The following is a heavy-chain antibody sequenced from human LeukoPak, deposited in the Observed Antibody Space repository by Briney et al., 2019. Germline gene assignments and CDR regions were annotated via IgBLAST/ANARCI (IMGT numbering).Heavy chain of an antibody. CDR1: GGSIGSYY. CDR3: ARLTEGW. Sequence: SETLSLTCIVSGGSIGSYYWSWVRQTPGKGLEWIGYVYYTGRTNYNPSLKGRVTIFVDTSKNQFSLKLSSVTAADTAVYYCARLTEGWWGQGALVTVSS. D-gene: IGHD2-15*01. J-gene: IGHJ4*02. V-gene: IGHV4-59*08. CDR2: VYYTGRT.